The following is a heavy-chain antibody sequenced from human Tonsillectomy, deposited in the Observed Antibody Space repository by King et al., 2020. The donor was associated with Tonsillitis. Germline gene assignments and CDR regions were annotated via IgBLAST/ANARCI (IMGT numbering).Heavy chain of an antibody. CDR3: ATGAPGIAVAGSGAFDY. D-gene: IGHD6-19*01. CDR1: GFTFSSYA. V-gene: IGHV3-23*04. Sequence: VQLVESGGDLVQPGGSLRLSCAASGFTFSSYAMSWVRQAPGKGLEWVSTISGSGGSTYYADSVKGRFTISRDNSKNTLYLQMNSLRAEDTAVYYCATGAPGIAVAGSGAFDYWGQGTLVTVSS. J-gene: IGHJ4*02. CDR2: ISGSGGST.